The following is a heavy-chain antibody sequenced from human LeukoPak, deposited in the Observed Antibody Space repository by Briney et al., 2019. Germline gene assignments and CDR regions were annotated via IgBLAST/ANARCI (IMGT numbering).Heavy chain of an antibody. CDR2: IYHSGST. CDR1: DGSISSGGYY. Sequence: SETLSLTCTVSDGSISSGGYYWSWIRQPPGKGLEWIGYIYHSGSTYYNPSLKSRVTISVDRSKNQFSLKLSSVTAADTAVYYCATWTILAGYYHDGFDIWGQGTMVTVSS. J-gene: IGHJ3*02. V-gene: IGHV4-30-2*01. CDR3: ATWTILAGYYHDGFDI. D-gene: IGHD3-9*01.